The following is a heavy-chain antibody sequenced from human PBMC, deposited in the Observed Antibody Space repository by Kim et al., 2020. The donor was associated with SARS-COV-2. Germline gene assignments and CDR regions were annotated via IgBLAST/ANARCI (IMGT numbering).Heavy chain of an antibody. V-gene: IGHV3-23*01. J-gene: IGHJ3*02. CDR2: IRSSDSTT. CDR1: GFTFSAYS. D-gene: IGHD1-26*01. Sequence: GGSLRLSCAASGFTFSAYSMGWVRQAPGKGLEWVSSIRSSDSTTYYADSVKGRFVVSRDNSENMLYLQMNGLGAEDTALYYCAKDIKAYSGRWIDAFDMWGQGTMVTVSS. CDR3: AKDIKAYSGRWIDAFDM.